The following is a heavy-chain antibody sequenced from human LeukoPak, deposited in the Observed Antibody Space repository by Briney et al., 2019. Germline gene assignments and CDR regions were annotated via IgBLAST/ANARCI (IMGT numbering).Heavy chain of an antibody. D-gene: IGHD4-17*01. J-gene: IGHJ4*02. CDR2: INPNSGGT. Sequence: ASVKVSCKASGYTFTGYYMHWVRQAPGQGLECMGWINPNSGGTNYAQKFQGRVTMTRDTPISTAYMELSRLRSDDTAVYYCARGGFGDYSEFDYWGQGTLVTVSS. CDR1: GYTFTGYY. V-gene: IGHV1-2*02. CDR3: ARGGFGDYSEFDY.